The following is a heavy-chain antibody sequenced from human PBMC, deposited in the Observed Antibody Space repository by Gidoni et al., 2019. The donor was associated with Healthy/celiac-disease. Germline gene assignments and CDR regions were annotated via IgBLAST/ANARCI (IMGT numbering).Heavy chain of an antibody. CDR1: GFPFSSFA. D-gene: IGHD2-2*01. CDR2: ISGSGGST. CDR3: AKLVVVPAMAPGY. J-gene: IGHJ4*02. V-gene: IGHV3-23*01. Sequence: EVQLLESGGGLVQPGGCLRLSCAAPGFPFSSFAMSWVRQAPGKGREWVSAISGSGGSTYYADSVKGRFTISRDNSKNTLYLQMNSLRAEDTAVYYCAKLVVVPAMAPGYWGQGTLVTVSS.